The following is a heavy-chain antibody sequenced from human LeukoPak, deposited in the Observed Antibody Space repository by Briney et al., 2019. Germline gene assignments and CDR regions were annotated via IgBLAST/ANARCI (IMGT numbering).Heavy chain of an antibody. J-gene: IGHJ4*02. Sequence: PSQTLSLTCTVSGGSISSGDYYWSWIRQPPGKGLEWIGYIYYSGSTYYNPSLKSRVTISVDTSKNQFSLKLSSVTAADTAVYYCARTGPEWELPSGDDHWGQGTLVTVSS. CDR3: ARTGPEWELPSGDDH. CDR2: IYYSGST. CDR1: GGSISSGDYY. D-gene: IGHD1-26*01. V-gene: IGHV4-30-4*01.